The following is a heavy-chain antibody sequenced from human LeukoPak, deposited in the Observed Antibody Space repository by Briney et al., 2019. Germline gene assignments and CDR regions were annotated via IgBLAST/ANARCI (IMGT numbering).Heavy chain of an antibody. CDR2: IYYSGST. V-gene: IGHV4-30-4*01. Sequence: SETLSLTCTVSGGSISSDNYYWSWIRQPPEKGLEWIGYIYYSGSTYYNPSLKSRVTISIDTSKNQFSLKLSSVTAADTAVYYCARARRWRCSSTNCYFSPRHFDYWGQGTLVTVSS. J-gene: IGHJ4*02. D-gene: IGHD2-2*01. CDR3: ARARRWRCSSTNCYFSPRHFDY. CDR1: GGSISSDNYY.